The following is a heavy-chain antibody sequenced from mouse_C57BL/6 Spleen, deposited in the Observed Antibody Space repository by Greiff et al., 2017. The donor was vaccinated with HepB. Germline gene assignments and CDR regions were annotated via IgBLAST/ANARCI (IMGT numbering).Heavy chain of an antibody. J-gene: IGHJ1*03. CDR3: ASRDVGGYFDV. V-gene: IGHV5-6*01. CDR1: GFTFSSYG. D-gene: IGHD3-3*01. Sequence: EVQLVESGGDLVKPGGSLKLSCAASGFTFSSYGMSWVRQTPDKRLEWVATISSGGSYTYYPDSVKGRFTISRDNAKNTLYLQMSSLKSEDTAMYYCASRDVGGYFDVWGTGTTVTVSS. CDR2: ISSGGSYT.